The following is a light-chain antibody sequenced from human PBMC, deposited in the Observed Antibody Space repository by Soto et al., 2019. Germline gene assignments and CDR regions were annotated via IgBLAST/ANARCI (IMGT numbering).Light chain of an antibody. CDR3: SSYTTSSTVV. V-gene: IGLV2-14*01. J-gene: IGLJ2*01. CDR2: DGS. CDR1: SSDLGTYNY. Sequence: QSALTQPASVSGSPGQSITISCTGISSDLGTYNYVSWYQQHPGKAPKLMIYDGSNRPSGVSNRFSGSKSGNAASLTISGLQAEDEADYYCSSYTTSSTVVFGGGTKLTVL.